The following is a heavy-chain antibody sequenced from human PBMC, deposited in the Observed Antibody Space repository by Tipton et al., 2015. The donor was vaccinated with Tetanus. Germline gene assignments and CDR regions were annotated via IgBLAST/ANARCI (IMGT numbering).Heavy chain of an antibody. D-gene: IGHD3-22*01. V-gene: IGHV4-30-4*01. CDR3: ARGKDYSDSSDFYYLYYFDY. CDR2: IYYSGST. J-gene: IGHJ4*02. CDR1: GGPISSDHY. Sequence: TLSLTCTVSGGPISSDHYWSWIRQSPGKGLEWIGYIYYSGSTYYNPSLKSRITITEDTSRNHFSLRLTSVTAADTAVYFCARGKDYSDSSDFYYLYYFDYWGQGTQVTVSS.